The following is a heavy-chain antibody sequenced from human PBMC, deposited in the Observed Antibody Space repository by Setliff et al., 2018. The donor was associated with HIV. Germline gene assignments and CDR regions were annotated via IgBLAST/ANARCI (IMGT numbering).Heavy chain of an antibody. J-gene: IGHJ4*02. D-gene: IGHD5-18*01. Sequence: RDPPGKGLVWIGTIYYSGSTYYNPSLKSRLTISVDTSKNQFSLKLSSVTAADTAVYYCARRDGYSYGFYFDYWGQGTLVTVSS. CDR2: IYYSGST. V-gene: IGHV4-39*01. CDR3: ARRDGYSYGFYFDY.